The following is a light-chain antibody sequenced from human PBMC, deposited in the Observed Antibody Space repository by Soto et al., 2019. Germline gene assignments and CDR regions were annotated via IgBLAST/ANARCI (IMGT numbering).Light chain of an antibody. CDR3: SSYRSSSTFV. CDR2: EVR. V-gene: IGLV2-14*01. CDR1: SSDVGAYNY. Sequence: QSALTQPASVSGSPGQSITISCTGTSSDVGAYNYVSWYQQYPGKAPKVIIFEVRKWPSGVSNRFSGSKSGDTASLTISGLQAEDEADYYCSSYRSSSTFVFGTGTKLTVL. J-gene: IGLJ1*01.